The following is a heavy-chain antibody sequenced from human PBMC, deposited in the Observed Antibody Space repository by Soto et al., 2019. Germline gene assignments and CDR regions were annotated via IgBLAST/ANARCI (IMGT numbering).Heavy chain of an antibody. V-gene: IGHV2-26*01. CDR2: IFSNDEK. CDR1: GFSLSNARMG. D-gene: IGHD6-6*01. Sequence: SGPTLVNPTETLTLTCTVSGFSLSNARMGVSWIRQPPGKALEWLAHIFSNDEKSYSTSLKTRLTISKDTSKNQVVLTMTNMDPVDTATYYCARGVSSIADQTEYYYYYYGMDAWGQGTTVTVS. J-gene: IGHJ6*02. CDR3: ARGVSSIADQTEYYYYYYGMDA.